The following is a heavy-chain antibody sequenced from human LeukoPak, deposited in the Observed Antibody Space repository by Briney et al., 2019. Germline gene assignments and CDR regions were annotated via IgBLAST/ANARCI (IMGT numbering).Heavy chain of an antibody. V-gene: IGHV3-23*01. CDR2: ISGSGGST. D-gene: IGHD6-19*01. J-gene: IGHJ1*01. CDR1: GFTFSSYT. CDR3: AKSPVGEWLSYFQH. Sequence: PGGSLRLSCAASGFTFSSYTMSWVRQAPGKGLEWVSAISGSGGSTYYADSVKGRFTISRDNSKNTLYLQMNSLRAEDTAVYYCAKSPVGEWLSYFQHWGQGTLVTVSS.